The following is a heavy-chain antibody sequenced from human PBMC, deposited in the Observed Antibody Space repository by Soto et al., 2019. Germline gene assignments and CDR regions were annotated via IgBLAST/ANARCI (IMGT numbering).Heavy chain of an antibody. V-gene: IGHV4-31*03. CDR3: ARWDQDGYYSDFFDS. D-gene: IGHD3-3*01. Sequence: SETLSLTCTVSGGSISSGGYYWSWIRQHPGKGLEWIGYIYYSGSTYYNPSLKSRVTISVDTSKNQFSLKLTSVTAADTAVYYCARWDQDGYYSDFFDSWGQVTQVSVS. CDR1: GGSISSGGYY. CDR2: IYYSGST. J-gene: IGHJ4*02.